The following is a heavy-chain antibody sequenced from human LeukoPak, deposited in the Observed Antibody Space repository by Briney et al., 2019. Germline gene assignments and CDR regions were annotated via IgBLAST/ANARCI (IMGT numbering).Heavy chain of an antibody. D-gene: IGHD3-22*01. V-gene: IGHV3-48*01. CDR1: GFTFSFYN. CDR2: INADSSTI. CDR3: VRDNSRGQSLGVIY. J-gene: IGHJ4*02. Sequence: AGGSLSLSCAASGFTFSFYNMMCARQAPGKGLEWISYINADSSTIQYADSVRGRFTTSRDNAKNSLYLQMNSLRAEDTAVYYCVRDNSRGQSLGVIYWGQGSLVTVSS.